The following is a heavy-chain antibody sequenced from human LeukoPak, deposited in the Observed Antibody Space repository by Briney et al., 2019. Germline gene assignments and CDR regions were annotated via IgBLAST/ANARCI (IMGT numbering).Heavy chain of an antibody. CDR1: GFTFSDYY. Sequence: PGGSLRLSCAASGFTFSDYYMSWIRQAPGKGLEWVSYISSSGSTIYYADSVKGRFTISRDNAKNSLYLQMNSLRAEDTAVYYCARTLPGYSSGWYEGSANYGMDVWGQGTTVTVSS. D-gene: IGHD6-19*01. CDR2: ISSSGSTI. CDR3: ARTLPGYSSGWYEGSANYGMDV. J-gene: IGHJ6*02. V-gene: IGHV3-11*04.